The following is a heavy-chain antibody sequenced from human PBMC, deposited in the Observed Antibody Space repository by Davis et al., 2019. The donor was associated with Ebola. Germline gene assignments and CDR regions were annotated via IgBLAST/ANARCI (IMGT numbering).Heavy chain of an antibody. V-gene: IGHV4-59*01. Sequence: SETLSLTCTVSGGSISGDYWSWIRQPPGKGLEWIGYIHDSGSTNYNPSLKSRVTISVDTSKNQFSLKLSSVTAADTAVYYCARGGKDGYNYGYYYYYGMDVWGQGTTVTVSS. CDR3: ARGGKDGYNYGYYYYYGMDV. CDR1: GGSISGDY. J-gene: IGHJ6*02. CDR2: IHDSGST. D-gene: IGHD5-24*01.